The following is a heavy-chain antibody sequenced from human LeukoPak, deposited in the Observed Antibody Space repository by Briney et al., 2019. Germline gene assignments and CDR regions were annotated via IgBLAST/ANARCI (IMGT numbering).Heavy chain of an antibody. CDR3: ASSYSSSWYPHYYYGMDV. D-gene: IGHD6-13*01. V-gene: IGHV4-39*01. J-gene: IGHJ6*02. CDR1: GGSISSSSYY. CDR2: IYYSGST. Sequence: PSETLSLTCTVSGGSISSSSYYWGWIRQPPGKGLEWIGSIYYSGSTYYNPSLKSRVTISVDTSKNQFSLKLSSVTAADTAVYYCASSYSSSWYPHYYYGMDVWGQGTTVTVSS.